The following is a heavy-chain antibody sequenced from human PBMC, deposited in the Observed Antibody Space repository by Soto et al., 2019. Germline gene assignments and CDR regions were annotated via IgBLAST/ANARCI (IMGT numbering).Heavy chain of an antibody. CDR3: ARHMGTSGWYRPIDY. V-gene: IGHV3-11*06. CDR2: ISSSNTHT. CDR1: GFTFSDYY. D-gene: IGHD6-19*01. J-gene: IGHJ4*02. Sequence: QVQLVESGGGLVKPGGSLRLSCAASGFTFSDYYMSWIRQAPGKGLEWVSYISSSNTHTNNADSVKGRFTISRDNAKNSLYLQMNSLRAEDTAVFYCARHMGTSGWYRPIDYWGQGTLVTVSS.